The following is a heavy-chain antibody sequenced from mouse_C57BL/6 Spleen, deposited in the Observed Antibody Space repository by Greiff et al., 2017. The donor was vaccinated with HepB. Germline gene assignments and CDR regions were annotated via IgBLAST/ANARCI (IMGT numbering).Heavy chain of an antibody. V-gene: IGHV5-6*02. CDR2: ISSGGSYT. J-gene: IGHJ2*01. CDR3: ARQRGITTSYFDY. Sequence: DVKLVESGGDLVKPGGSLKLSCAASGFTFSSYGMSWVRQTPDKRLEWVATISSGGSYTYYPDSVKGRFTISRDNAKNTLYLQMSSLKSEDTAMYYCARQRGITTSYFDYWGQGTTLTVSS. CDR1: GFTFSSYG. D-gene: IGHD2-4*01.